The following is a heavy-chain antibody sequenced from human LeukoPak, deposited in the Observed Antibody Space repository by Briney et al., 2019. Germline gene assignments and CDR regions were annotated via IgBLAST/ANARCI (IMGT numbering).Heavy chain of an antibody. CDR2: IYYSGST. Sequence: PSQTLSLTCTVSGGSVSSGGYYWSWIRQHPGKGLEWIGYIYYSGSTYYNPSLKSRVTISVDTSKNQFSLKLSSVTAADTAVYYCVRGGYSYGSQEMGWYFDLWGRGTLVTVSS. J-gene: IGHJ2*01. CDR3: VRGGYSYGSQEMGWYFDL. D-gene: IGHD5-18*01. CDR1: GGSVSSGGYY. V-gene: IGHV4-31*03.